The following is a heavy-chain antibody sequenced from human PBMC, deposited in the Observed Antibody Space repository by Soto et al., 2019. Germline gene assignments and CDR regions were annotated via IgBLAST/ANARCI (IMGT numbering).Heavy chain of an antibody. J-gene: IGHJ4*02. Sequence: ASVKVSCKASGYSFTNYPIAWVRRAPGQGLEWMGWISAYSGDTNYAQKFQGRVTMTRDTSTTTAYLELNSLRVEDTAVYFCAQLALWFGEFGRGYWGQGALVTVSS. CDR2: ISAYSGDT. V-gene: IGHV1-18*01. D-gene: IGHD3-10*01. CDR1: GYSFTNYP. CDR3: AQLALWFGEFGRGY.